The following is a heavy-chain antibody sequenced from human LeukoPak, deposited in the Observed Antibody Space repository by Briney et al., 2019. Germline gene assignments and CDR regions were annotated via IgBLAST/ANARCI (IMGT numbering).Heavy chain of an antibody. V-gene: IGHV3-7*05. CDR3: AKDAELIAAAAPPFDY. J-gene: IGHJ4*02. D-gene: IGHD6-13*01. Sequence: TGGSLRLSCAASGFTFSSYWMNWVRQAPGKGLEWVANIKQDGSEKYYVDSVKGRFTISRDNSKNTLYLQMNSLRAEDTAVYYCAKDAELIAAAAPPFDYWGQGTLVTVSS. CDR1: GFTFSSYW. CDR2: IKQDGSEK.